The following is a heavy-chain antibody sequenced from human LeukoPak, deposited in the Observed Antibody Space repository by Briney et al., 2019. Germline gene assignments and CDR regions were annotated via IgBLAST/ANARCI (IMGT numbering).Heavy chain of an antibody. D-gene: IGHD3-16*02. V-gene: IGHV4-34*01. CDR3: GLGGAIIPDAFDI. CDR2: INRGGST. CDR1: GGSSSGYY. J-gene: IGHJ3*02. Sequence: SETLSLTCAAYGGSSSGYYWSWIRQPPGKGLEWIGEINRGGSTNYNLSLKSRATISLDTSKSQFSLELSSVTAADTAVYYCGLGGAIIPDAFDIWGPGTMVTVSS.